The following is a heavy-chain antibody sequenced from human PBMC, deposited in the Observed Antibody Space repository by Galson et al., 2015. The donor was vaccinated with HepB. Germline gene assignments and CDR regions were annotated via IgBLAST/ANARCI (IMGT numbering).Heavy chain of an antibody. D-gene: IGHD5-24*01. CDR2: INAGNGNT. V-gene: IGHV1-3*01. Sequence: SVKVSCKASGYTFTSYAMHWVRQAPGQRLEWMGWINAGNGNTKYSQKFQGRVTITRDTSASTAYMKLSSLRSEDTAVYYCARDHGGEMATIPLYYYYGMDVWGQGTTVTVSS. J-gene: IGHJ6*02. CDR3: ARDHGGEMATIPLYYYYGMDV. CDR1: GYTFTSYA.